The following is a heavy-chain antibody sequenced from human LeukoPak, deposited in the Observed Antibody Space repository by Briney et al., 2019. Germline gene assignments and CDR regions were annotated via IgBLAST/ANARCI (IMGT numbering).Heavy chain of an antibody. D-gene: IGHD2-15*01. CDR3: AKRSGSRAAGTRTYSFDH. V-gene: IGHV3-23*01. CDR2: ISDITANT. Sequence: GGSLRLSCAASGFTFSNYAMSWVRQAPGKGLEWVSSISDITANTYYADSVKGRFTISRDNSKNTLYLQMNSLRAEDTAEYYCAKRSGSRAAGTRTYSFDHWGQGTLVTVSS. CDR1: GFTFSNYA. J-gene: IGHJ4*02.